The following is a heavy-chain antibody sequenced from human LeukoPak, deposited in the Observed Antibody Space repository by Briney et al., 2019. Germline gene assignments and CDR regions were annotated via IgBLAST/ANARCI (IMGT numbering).Heavy chain of an antibody. CDR3: AELGITMIGGV. CDR2: ISSSGSTI. Sequence: GGSLRLSCAASGFTFSSYEMNWVRLAPGKGLEWVSYISSSGSTIYYADSVKGRFTISRDNAKNSLYLQMNSLRAEDTAVYYCAELGITMIGGVWGKGTTVTISS. D-gene: IGHD3-10*02. J-gene: IGHJ6*04. V-gene: IGHV3-48*03. CDR1: GFTFSSYE.